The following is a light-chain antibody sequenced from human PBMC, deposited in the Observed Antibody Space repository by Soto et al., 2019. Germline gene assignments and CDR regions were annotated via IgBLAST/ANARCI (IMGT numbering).Light chain of an antibody. CDR2: AAS. CDR1: QSIGSY. Sequence: DIQMTQSPSSLSASVGDRVTITFRASQSIGSYLNWYQHRPGKAPKLLIYAASSLQSGVPSRFGGSGSGTDFTRTISSLQPEDFATYYCQQSYNTVWTFGQGTKVDIK. J-gene: IGKJ1*01. CDR3: QQSYNTVWT. V-gene: IGKV1-39*01.